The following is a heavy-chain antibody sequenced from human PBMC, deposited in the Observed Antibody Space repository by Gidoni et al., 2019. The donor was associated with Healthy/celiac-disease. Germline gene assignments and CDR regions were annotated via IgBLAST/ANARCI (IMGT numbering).Heavy chain of an antibody. CDR3: ARDGTTYYDFWSGSPPDAFDI. J-gene: IGHJ3*02. CDR1: GFTFSSYG. D-gene: IGHD3-3*01. Sequence: QVQLVESGGGVVQPGRSLRLSCAASGFTFSSYGMHWVRQAPGKGLEWVAVIWNDGSNKYYADSVKGRFTISRDNSKNTLYLQMNSLRAEDTAVYYCARDGTTYYDFWSGSPPDAFDIWGQGTMVTVSS. CDR2: IWNDGSNK. V-gene: IGHV3-33*01.